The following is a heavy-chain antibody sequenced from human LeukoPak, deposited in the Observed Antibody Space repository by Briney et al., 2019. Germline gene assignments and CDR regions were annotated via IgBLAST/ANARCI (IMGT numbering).Heavy chain of an antibody. CDR1: GYTFTSYG. CDR3: ASGYPDYYGSGKLRTGNDY. D-gene: IGHD3-10*01. CDR2: ISAYNGNT. V-gene: IGHV1-18*01. Sequence: ASVKVSCKASGYTFTSYGISWVRQAPGQGLERMGWISAYNGNTNYAQKLQGRVTMTTDTSTSTAYMELRSLRSDDTAVYYCASGYPDYYGSGKLRTGNDYWGQGTLVTVSS. J-gene: IGHJ4*02.